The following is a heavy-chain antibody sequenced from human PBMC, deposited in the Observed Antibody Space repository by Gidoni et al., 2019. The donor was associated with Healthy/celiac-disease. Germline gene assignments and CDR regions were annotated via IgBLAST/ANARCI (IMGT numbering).Heavy chain of an antibody. J-gene: IGHJ3*02. CDR1: GFTVSSNY. CDR3: ASSSSVWLYDAFDI. D-gene: IGHD6-19*01. V-gene: IGHV3-53*01. Sequence: EVQLVESGGGWIQPGGSLGLSCAASGFTVSSNYMSWVRQAPGKGLEWVSVIYSGGSTYYAVSVKGRFTISRDNSTNPLYLQMNSLRAEDTAVYYCASSSSVWLYDAFDIWGQGTMVTVSS. CDR2: IYSGGST.